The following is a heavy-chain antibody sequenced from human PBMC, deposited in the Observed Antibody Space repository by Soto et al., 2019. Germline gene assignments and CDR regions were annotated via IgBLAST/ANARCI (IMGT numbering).Heavy chain of an antibody. V-gene: IGHV3-15*07. J-gene: IGHJ4*02. CDR2: IKSISDGETT. D-gene: IGHD6-19*01. CDR1: GFTFSHAW. CDR3: TRRIAVAGTYYFDY. Sequence: LLVESGGGFVQPGGSLRLSCVASGFTFSHAWMDWVRQAPGKGLEWVGRIKSISDGETTNYAASVAGRFTISRDDSKNTLFLHVNRLKTEDTGVYYCTRRIAVAGTYYFDYWGQGTLATVSS.